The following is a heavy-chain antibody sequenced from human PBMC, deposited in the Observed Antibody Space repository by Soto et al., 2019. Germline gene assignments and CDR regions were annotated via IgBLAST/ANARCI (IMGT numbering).Heavy chain of an antibody. CDR1: GGSISSSNW. V-gene: IGHV4-4*02. D-gene: IGHD6-13*01. Sequence: LRETLSLTCAVSGGSISSSNWWSWVRQPPGKGLEWIGEIYHSGSTNYNPSLKSRVTISVDKSKNQFSLKLSSVTAADTAVYYCAREGPGVAAAGSFDYWGQGTLVTVSS. CDR3: AREGPGVAAAGSFDY. CDR2: IYHSGST. J-gene: IGHJ4*02.